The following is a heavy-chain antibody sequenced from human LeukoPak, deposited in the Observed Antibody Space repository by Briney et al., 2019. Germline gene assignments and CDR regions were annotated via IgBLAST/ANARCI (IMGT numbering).Heavy chain of an antibody. CDR1: GYTLTELS. CDR2: FDPEDGET. D-gene: IGHD2-21*02. Sequence: ASVKVSCKVSGYTLTELSMHWVRQAPGKGLEWMGGFDPEDGETIYAQKFQGRVTMTRDTSISTAYMELSRLRSDDTAVYYCARDWMDKAYCGGDCYSQPDYWGQGTLVTVSS. J-gene: IGHJ4*02. CDR3: ARDWMDKAYCGGDCYSQPDY. V-gene: IGHV1-24*01.